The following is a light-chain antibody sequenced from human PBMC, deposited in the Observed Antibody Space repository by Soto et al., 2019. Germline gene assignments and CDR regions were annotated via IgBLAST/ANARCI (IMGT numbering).Light chain of an antibody. CDR3: QQYGNSPPWT. CDR2: GAS. Sequence: DIVLTQSPGTLSLSPGERATLSCRASQSVNSAYLAWYQQKPGQAPRLLIYGASTRATGIPDRFSGSGSGTDFNLTISSLEPEALAVYYCQQYGNSPPWTFGHGTKVEIK. V-gene: IGKV3-20*01. J-gene: IGKJ1*01. CDR1: QSVNSAY.